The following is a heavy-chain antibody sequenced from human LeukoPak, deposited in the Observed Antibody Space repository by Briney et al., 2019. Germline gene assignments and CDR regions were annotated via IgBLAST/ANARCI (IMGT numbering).Heavy chain of an antibody. CDR2: INPNSGGT. V-gene: IGHV1-2*02. D-gene: IGHD6-13*01. CDR1: GYTFSGYS. J-gene: IGHJ5*02. CDR3: ASGGIAAAGPVNWFDR. Sequence: GSLKLSCKASGYTFSGYSMRWVRQAPGQGLEWMSSINPNSGGTNYAQKFQGRVTMTRDTSISTAYMELSRLRSDDTAVYYCASGGIAAAGPVNWFDRWGQGTLVTVSS.